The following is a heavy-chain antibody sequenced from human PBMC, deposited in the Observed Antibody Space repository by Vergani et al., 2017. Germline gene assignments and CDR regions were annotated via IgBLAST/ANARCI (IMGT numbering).Heavy chain of an antibody. D-gene: IGHD3-22*01. Sequence: EVQLVESGGGLVQPGGSLRLSCAASGFTFSSYSMNWVRQAPGKGLEWVSCISSSSSTIYYADSVKGRFTISRENAKNSLYLQMNSLRAEDTALYYCARPQYYYDSSGYDYWGQGTLVTVSS. CDR2: ISSSSSTI. V-gene: IGHV3-48*01. CDR1: GFTFSSYS. J-gene: IGHJ4*02. CDR3: ARPQYYYDSSGYDY.